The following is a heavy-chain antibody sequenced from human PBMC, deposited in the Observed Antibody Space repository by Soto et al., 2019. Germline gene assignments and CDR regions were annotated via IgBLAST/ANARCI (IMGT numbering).Heavy chain of an antibody. CDR1: GGSISSSSYY. CDR2: IYYSGST. J-gene: IGHJ4*02. Sequence: LSLTCTVSGGSISSSSYYWGWIRQPPGKGLEWIGSIYYSGSTYYNPSLKSRVTISVDTSKNQFSLKLSSVTAADTAVYYCARHEDYDSSEIDYWGQGTLVTVSS. D-gene: IGHD3-22*01. V-gene: IGHV4-39*01. CDR3: ARHEDYDSSEIDY.